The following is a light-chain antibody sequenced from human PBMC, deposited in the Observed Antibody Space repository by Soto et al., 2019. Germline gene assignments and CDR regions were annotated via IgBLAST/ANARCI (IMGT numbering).Light chain of an antibody. CDR3: SSYTSTSTLYV. CDR1: SSDVGGYSS. Sequence: QAASVSGSPGQSITISCTGTSSDVGGYSSVSWYQQLPGKAPKLMIFEVSNRPSGVSSRFSGSKSGNTASLTISGLQAEDEADYYCSSYTSTSTLYVFGTGTKLTVL. V-gene: IGLV2-14*01. J-gene: IGLJ1*01. CDR2: EVS.